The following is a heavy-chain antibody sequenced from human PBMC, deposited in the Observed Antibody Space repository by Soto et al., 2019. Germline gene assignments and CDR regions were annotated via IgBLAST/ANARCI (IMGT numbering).Heavy chain of an antibody. V-gene: IGHV4-30-4*01. Sequence: SETLSLTCTVSGGSISSGDYYWSWIRQPPGKGLEWIGYIYYSGSTYYNPSLKSRVTISVDTSKNQFSLKLSSVTAADAAVYYCARDNILGILYGGMDVWGQGTTVTVSS. D-gene: IGHD3-3*01. J-gene: IGHJ6*02. CDR3: ARDNILGILYGGMDV. CDR2: IYYSGST. CDR1: GGSISSGDYY.